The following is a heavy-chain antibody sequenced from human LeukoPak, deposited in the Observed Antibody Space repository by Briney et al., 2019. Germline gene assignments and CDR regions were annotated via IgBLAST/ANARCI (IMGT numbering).Heavy chain of an antibody. CDR1: GGSFSDYY. CDR2: INHSGST. Sequence: SETLSLTCAVYGGSFSDYYWSWIRQPPGKGLEWIGEINHSGSTNYNPSLKSRVTISVDTSKNQFSLKLSSVTAADTAVYYCASSYYYDSSGYYFDYWGQGTLVTVSS. J-gene: IGHJ4*02. V-gene: IGHV4-34*01. CDR3: ASSYYYDSSGYYFDY. D-gene: IGHD3-22*01.